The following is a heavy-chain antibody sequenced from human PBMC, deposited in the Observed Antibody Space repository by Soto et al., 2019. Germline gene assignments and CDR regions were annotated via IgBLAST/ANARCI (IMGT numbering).Heavy chain of an antibody. CDR2: ISGDSINS. J-gene: IGHJ6*02. CDR1: GFTFSDYG. D-gene: IGHD6-13*01. V-gene: IGHV1-18*01. Sequence: ASVKVYCKASGFTFSDYGLSWVRQAPGQPLEWMGWISGDSINSKYSQKFQGRLTMTTDTSTATASMELRSLTSDDTAVYYCGREGQQLAQEKYYQFNGMDVWGQGTTVTVSS. CDR3: GREGQQLAQEKYYQFNGMDV.